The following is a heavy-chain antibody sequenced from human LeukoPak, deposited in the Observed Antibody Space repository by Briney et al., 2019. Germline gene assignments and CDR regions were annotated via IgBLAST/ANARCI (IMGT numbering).Heavy chain of an antibody. CDR3: ARDFAYYDFWSGYYTQGANWFDP. CDR2: ISSSSSYI. Sequence: PGGSLRLSCAASGFTFSSYSMNWVRQAPGKGLEWVSSISSSSSYIYYADSVKGRFTISRDNAKNSLYLQMNSLRAEDTAVYYCARDFAYYDFWSGYYTQGANWFDPWGQGTLVTVSS. D-gene: IGHD3-3*01. CDR1: GFTFSSYS. J-gene: IGHJ5*02. V-gene: IGHV3-21*01.